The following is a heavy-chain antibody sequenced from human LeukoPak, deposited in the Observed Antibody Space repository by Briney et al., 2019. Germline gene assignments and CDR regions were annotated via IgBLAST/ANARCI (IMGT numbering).Heavy chain of an antibody. V-gene: IGHV3-21*01. J-gene: IGHJ4*02. CDR3: ARDPSYSSSWYDHFDY. Sequence: GGSLRLSCAASGYTFSSYWMHWVRQAPGKGLEWVSSISSSSSYIYYADSVKGRFTISRDNAKNSLYLQMNSLRAEDTAVYYCARDPSYSSSWYDHFDYWGQGTLVTVSS. CDR1: GYTFSSYW. D-gene: IGHD6-13*01. CDR2: ISSSSSYI.